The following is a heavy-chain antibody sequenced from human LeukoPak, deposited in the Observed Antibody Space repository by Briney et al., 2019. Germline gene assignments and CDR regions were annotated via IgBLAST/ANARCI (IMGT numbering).Heavy chain of an antibody. D-gene: IGHD7-27*01. V-gene: IGHV3-23*01. CDR1: GFTFSSYA. CDR2: ISGSGGST. CDR3: AKDIWDYYYYGMDV. Sequence: SGGSLRLSCAASGFTFSSYAMSWVRQAPGKGLEWVSAISGSGGSTYYADSVKGRFTISRDNSKNTLYLQMNSLRAEDTAVYYCAKDIWDYYYYGMDVWGQGTTVTVSS. J-gene: IGHJ6*02.